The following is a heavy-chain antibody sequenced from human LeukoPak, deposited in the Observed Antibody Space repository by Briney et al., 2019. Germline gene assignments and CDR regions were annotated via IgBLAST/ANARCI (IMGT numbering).Heavy chain of an antibody. CDR2: IIPIFGTA. Sequence: ASVKVPCKASGGTFSSYAISWVRQAPGQGLEWMGRIIPIFGTANYAQKFQGRVTITTDESTSTAYMELSSLRSEDTAVYYCASALLLDMVRGVSWFDPWGQGTLVTVSS. CDR3: ASALLLDMVRGVSWFDP. D-gene: IGHD3-10*01. CDR1: GGTFSSYA. V-gene: IGHV1-69*05. J-gene: IGHJ5*02.